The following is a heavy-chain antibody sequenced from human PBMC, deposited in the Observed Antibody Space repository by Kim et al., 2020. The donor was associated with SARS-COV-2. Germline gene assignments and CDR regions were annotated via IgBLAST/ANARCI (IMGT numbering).Heavy chain of an antibody. V-gene: IGHV3-48*04. CDR3: ARHSASSYYFDY. CDR2: ISRSSTTI. Sequence: GGSLRLSCAASGFTFSAYRMTWVRQAPGRGLEWVSHISRSSTTIYYADSVKGRFTISRDNAKMSVYLQMNILRAEDTAVYYCARHSASSYYFDYLGQGIL. CDR1: GFTFSAYR. J-gene: IGHJ4*02. D-gene: IGHD1-26*01.